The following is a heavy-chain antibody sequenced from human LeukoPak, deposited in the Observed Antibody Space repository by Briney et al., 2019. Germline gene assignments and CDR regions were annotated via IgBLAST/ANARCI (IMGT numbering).Heavy chain of an antibody. J-gene: IGHJ4*02. CDR2: VSGSGGST. V-gene: IGHV3-23*01. CDR3: ANKKDYGGHFEY. CDR1: GFTFSSYA. Sequence: GESLRLSCAASGFTFSSYAMTWVRQAPGKGLEWVSAVSGSGGSTYYADSVKGRFAISRDNSKNTLYLQLSSLRAEDTAVYYCANKKDYGGHFEYWGQGTLVTVSS. D-gene: IGHD4-23*01.